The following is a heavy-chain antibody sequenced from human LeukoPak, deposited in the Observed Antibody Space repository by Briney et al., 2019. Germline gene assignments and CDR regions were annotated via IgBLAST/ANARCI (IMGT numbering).Heavy chain of an antibody. CDR2: ISHDERTK. Sequence: PGGSLRLSCVASGFNFDNYAMHWVRQPLGKGLEWVAVISHDERTKYYADSMKGRFTISRDNSKNTLYLQMNSLRADDTAVYYCAKDRLTTRRGIDYWGQGTLVTVSS. D-gene: IGHD3-16*01. CDR3: AKDRLTTRRGIDY. V-gene: IGHV3-30*04. J-gene: IGHJ4*02. CDR1: GFNFDNYA.